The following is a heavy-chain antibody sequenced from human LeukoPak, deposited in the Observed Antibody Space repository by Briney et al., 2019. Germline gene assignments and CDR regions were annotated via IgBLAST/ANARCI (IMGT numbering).Heavy chain of an antibody. CDR2: IYYSAST. V-gene: IGHV4-39*01. CDR1: GGSISSSSYY. D-gene: IGHD3-22*01. CDR3: ARPYYYDSSGYYSYYFDY. Sequence: SETLSLTCTVSGGSISSSSYYWGWIRQPPGKGLEWIGSIYYSASTYYNPSLKSRVTISVDTSKNQFSLKLSSVTAADTAVYYCARPYYYDSSGYYSYYFDYWGQGTLVTVSS. J-gene: IGHJ4*02.